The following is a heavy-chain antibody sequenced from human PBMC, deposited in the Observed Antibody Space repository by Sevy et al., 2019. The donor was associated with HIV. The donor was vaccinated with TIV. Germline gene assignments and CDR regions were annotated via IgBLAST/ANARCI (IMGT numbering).Heavy chain of an antibody. D-gene: IGHD6-19*01. Sequence: GESLKISCKGSGYTFTSYWIAWVRQMPGKGLEWMGIIYPGDSDTRSSPSFEGQVTISADKSITTAYLQWSSLKASDTAVYYCARRDLLAGSDYWGQGTLVTVSS. V-gene: IGHV5-51*01. J-gene: IGHJ4*02. CDR2: IYPGDSDT. CDR1: GYTFTSYW. CDR3: ARRDLLAGSDY.